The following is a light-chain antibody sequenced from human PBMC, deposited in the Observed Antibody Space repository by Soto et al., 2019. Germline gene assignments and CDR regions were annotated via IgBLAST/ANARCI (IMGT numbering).Light chain of an antibody. CDR3: QQYYSIPFT. CDR2: GAS. Sequence: DFVMTQAPDSLAVSLGERATINCKSSQSVLYNSNNKNHLGWFQQKPGHPPKLLIYGASFRPSGVPDGFSGSGSGTHFTLTISSLQAEDVAVYYCQQYYSIPFTFGQGTKLEI. V-gene: IGKV4-1*01. CDR1: QSVLYNSNNKNH. J-gene: IGKJ2*01.